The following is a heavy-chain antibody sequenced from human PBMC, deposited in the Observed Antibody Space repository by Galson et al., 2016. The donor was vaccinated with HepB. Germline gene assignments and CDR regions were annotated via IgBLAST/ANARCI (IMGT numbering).Heavy chain of an antibody. V-gene: IGHV3-7*03. CDR1: GFTFSSYW. D-gene: IGHD3-3*01. CDR3: AKDLGSLEWLFSDSYYYYGMDV. Sequence: SLRLSCAASGFTFSSYWMSWVRQAPGKGLEWVANLKQDGSEKYYVDSVKGRFTISRDNAKNSLFLQMNSPRAEDTAVYYCAKDLGSLEWLFSDSYYYYGMDVWAKGPRSPSP. J-gene: IGHJ6*02. CDR2: LKQDGSEK.